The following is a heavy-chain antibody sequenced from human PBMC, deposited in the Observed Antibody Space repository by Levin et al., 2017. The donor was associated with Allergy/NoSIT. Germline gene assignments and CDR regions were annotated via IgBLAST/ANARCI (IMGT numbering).Heavy chain of an antibody. V-gene: IGHV4-59*01. Sequence: MTSETLSLTCTLSGGAISIFYWNWIRQSPGKGLEWLGYITHSGRTNYNPSLKSRLTVSLDTSKNPFSLNLNSMTTSDTAIYYWARDTGGFAFDLWGQGTLVTVSS. CDR1: GGAISIFY. J-gene: IGHJ3*01. D-gene: IGHD6-25*01. CDR2: ITHSGRT. CDR3: ARDTGGFAFDL.